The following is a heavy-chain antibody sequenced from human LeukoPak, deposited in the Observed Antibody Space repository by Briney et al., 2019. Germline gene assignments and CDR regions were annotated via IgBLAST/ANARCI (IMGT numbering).Heavy chain of an antibody. CDR2: ISYDGSYK. V-gene: IGHV3-30-3*01. CDR3: TRCPMVRGVFFDF. CDR1: GFTFSSYA. Sequence: GGSLRLSCAASGFTFSSYAMHWVRQAPGKGLEWVTVISYDGSYKFYADSVKGRFTISRDNSKNTLYLQMNSLRAEDTAVYYCTRCPMVRGVFFDFWGQGTLVSVSS. J-gene: IGHJ4*02. D-gene: IGHD3-10*01.